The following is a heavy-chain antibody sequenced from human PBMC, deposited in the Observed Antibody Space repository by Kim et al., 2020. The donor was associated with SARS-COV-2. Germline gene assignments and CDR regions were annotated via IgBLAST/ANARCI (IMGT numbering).Heavy chain of an antibody. CDR2: IIYSGST. CDR1: GGSISNYY. Sequence: SETLSLTCTVSGGSISNYYWSWIRQPPGKGLEWIGYIIYSGSTHCNPSLKSRVTISVDMSRNQFSLKLSSVTAADTAMYYCARHLRRGYYYYGMDVWGQGPTVTVSS. V-gene: IGHV4-59*08. CDR3: ARHLRRGYYYYGMDV. J-gene: IGHJ6*02.